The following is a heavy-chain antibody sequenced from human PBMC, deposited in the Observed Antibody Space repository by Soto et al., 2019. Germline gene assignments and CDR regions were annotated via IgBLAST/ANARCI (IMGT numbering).Heavy chain of an antibody. D-gene: IGHD6-6*01. CDR2: IYYTGTT. J-gene: IGHJ6*02. CDR3: ARSMYSTSAQLHYGMDV. Sequence: SETLSLTCAVSNGSMSRGGHSWSWIRQPPGKGLEWIGYIYYTGTTYYNPSLKSRVTISVDRSNNQFSLRLSSVTAADTAVYYCARSMYSTSAQLHYGMDVWGQGTTVTVSS. CDR1: NGSMSRGGHS. V-gene: IGHV4-30-2*01.